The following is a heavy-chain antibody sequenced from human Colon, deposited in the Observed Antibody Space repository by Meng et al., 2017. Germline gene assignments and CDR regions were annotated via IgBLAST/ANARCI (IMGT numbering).Heavy chain of an antibody. CDR2: INSSGTRT. D-gene: IGHD3/OR15-3a*01. J-gene: IGHJ4*02. CDR3: AAHALDPYYFFDS. Sequence: ASVKVSCKASGFTFSNKSMHWLRQAPGQGLEWMGMINSSGTRTTFTQEFQGRVTLTRDTSTHTVYMELTTLRSEDTAVYYCAAHALDPYYFFDSWGRGTLVTVSS. V-gene: IGHV1-46*01. CDR1: GFTFSNKS.